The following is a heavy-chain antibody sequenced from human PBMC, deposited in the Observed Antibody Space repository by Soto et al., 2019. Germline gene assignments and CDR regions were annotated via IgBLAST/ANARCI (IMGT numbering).Heavy chain of an antibody. CDR2: ISYDGSNK. D-gene: IGHD6-19*01. CDR3: AKDGGSSGSGGVGY. J-gene: IGHJ4*02. V-gene: IGHV3-30*18. Sequence: GGSLRLSCAASGFTFSSYGMHWVRQAPGKGLEWVAVISYDGSNKYYADSVKGRFTISRDNSKNTLYLQMNSLRAEDTAVYYCAKDGGSSGSGGVGYWGQGTLVTVSS. CDR1: GFTFSSYG.